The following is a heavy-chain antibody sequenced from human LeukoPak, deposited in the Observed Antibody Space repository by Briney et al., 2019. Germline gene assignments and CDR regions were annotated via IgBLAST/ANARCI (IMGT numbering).Heavy chain of an antibody. J-gene: IGHJ4*02. V-gene: IGHV3-30-3*01. CDR1: GFTFSSYV. CDR2: ISYDGSNK. CDR3: AREMYDLRYFDWRFDY. D-gene: IGHD3-9*01. Sequence: GGSLRLSCAASGFTFSSYVVHWVRQAPGKGLEWVAVISYDGSNKYYADSVKGRFTISRDNSKNTLYLQMNTLRAEDTAVYYCAREMYDLRYFDWRFDYWGQGTLVTVSS.